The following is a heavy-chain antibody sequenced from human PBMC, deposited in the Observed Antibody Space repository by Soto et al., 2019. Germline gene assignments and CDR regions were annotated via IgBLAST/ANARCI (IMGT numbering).Heavy chain of an antibody. CDR2: INPNSGGT. J-gene: IGHJ4*02. CDR1: GYTFTGYY. D-gene: IGHD3-16*01. Sequence: QVQLVQSGAEVKKPGASVKVSCKASGYTFTGYYMHWVRQAPGQGLEWMGWINPNSGGTNYAQKFQGWVTMTRDTSISTAYMELGRLRSDDKAVYYCAREWAVGGRGFMGYWGQGTLVTVSS. CDR3: AREWAVGGRGFMGY. V-gene: IGHV1-2*04.